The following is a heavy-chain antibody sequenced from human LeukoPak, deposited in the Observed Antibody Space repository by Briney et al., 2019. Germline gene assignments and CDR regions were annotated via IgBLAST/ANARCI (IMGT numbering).Heavy chain of an antibody. CDR2: IYYSGST. CDR3: ARDGYYDSSGYFEPRGYFDY. Sequence: SETLSLTCTVSGGSISSYYWSWIRQPPGKGLEWIGYIYYSGSTNYNPSLKSRVTISVDTSKNQFSLKLSSVTAADTAVYYCARDGYYDSSGYFEPRGYFDYWGQGTLVTVSS. J-gene: IGHJ4*02. CDR1: GGSISSYY. V-gene: IGHV4-59*12. D-gene: IGHD3-22*01.